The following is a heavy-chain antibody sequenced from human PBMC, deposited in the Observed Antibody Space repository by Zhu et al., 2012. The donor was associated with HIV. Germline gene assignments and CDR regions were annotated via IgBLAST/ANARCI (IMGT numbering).Heavy chain of an antibody. CDR3: ARADGSGTYYYYYMDV. CDR1: GGSISSGDYY. CDR2: IHHSGTT. Sequence: QVQLQESGPGLVKPSQTLSLTCTVSGGSISSGDYYWSWIRQPPGKGLEWIAYIHHSGTTYYNPSLKSRLSISIDTSKNQFSLRLSSVPAAGTAVYFCARADGSGTYYYYYMDVWGKGTTVTVSS. D-gene: IGHD3-10*01. J-gene: IGHJ6*03. V-gene: IGHV4-30-4*08.